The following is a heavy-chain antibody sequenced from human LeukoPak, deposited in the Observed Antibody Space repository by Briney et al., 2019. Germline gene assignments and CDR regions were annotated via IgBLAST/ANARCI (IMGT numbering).Heavy chain of an antibody. V-gene: IGHV1-69*13. CDR2: IIPIFGTA. D-gene: IGHD6-19*01. Sequence: WASVKVSCKASGGTFSSYAISWVRQAPGQGLEWMGGIIPIFGTANYAQKFQGRVTITADESTSTAYMELSSLRSEDTAVYYCARIATKYSSGWYFDYWGQGTLVTVSS. CDR1: GGTFSSYA. J-gene: IGHJ4*02. CDR3: ARIATKYSSGWYFDY.